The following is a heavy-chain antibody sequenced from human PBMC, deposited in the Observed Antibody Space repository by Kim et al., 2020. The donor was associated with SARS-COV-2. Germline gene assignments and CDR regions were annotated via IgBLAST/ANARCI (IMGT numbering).Heavy chain of an antibody. V-gene: IGHV4-59*01. CDR3: ARDQTNYYDSSGYYWYFDL. Sequence: SETLSLTCTVSGGSISSYYWSWIRQPPGKGLEWIGYIYYSGSTNYNPSLKSRVTISVDTSKNQFSLKLSSVTAADTAVYYCARDQTNYYDSSGYYWYFDLWGRDTLVTVSS. J-gene: IGHJ2*01. CDR2: IYYSGST. D-gene: IGHD3-22*01. CDR1: GGSISSYY.